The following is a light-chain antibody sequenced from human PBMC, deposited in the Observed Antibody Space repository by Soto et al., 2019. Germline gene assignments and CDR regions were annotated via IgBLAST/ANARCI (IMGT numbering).Light chain of an antibody. CDR2: SAS. CDR1: QSVSSK. Sequence: EIGLTHPPATLPRPPGKGPTLSSRPSQSVSSKLAWYQQRPGQAPRLLIYSASTRATGIPARFSGSGSGTEFTLTISSLQSEDFAVYYCHQYNHWLTWTFGQGTKVDIK. J-gene: IGKJ1*01. V-gene: IGKV3-15*01. CDR3: HQYNHWLTWT.